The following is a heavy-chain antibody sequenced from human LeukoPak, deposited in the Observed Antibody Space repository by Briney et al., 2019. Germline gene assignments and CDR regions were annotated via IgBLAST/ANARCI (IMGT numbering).Heavy chain of an antibody. Sequence: SSETLSLTCAVYGGSFSSYYWSWIRQPPGKGLEWIGYIYYSGSTNYNPSLKSRVTISVDTSKNQFSLKLSSVTAADTAVYYCARVYSIHWYFDLWGRGTLVTVSS. CDR1: GGSFSSYY. CDR2: IYYSGST. J-gene: IGHJ2*01. V-gene: IGHV4-59*01. D-gene: IGHD4-11*01. CDR3: ARVYSIHWYFDL.